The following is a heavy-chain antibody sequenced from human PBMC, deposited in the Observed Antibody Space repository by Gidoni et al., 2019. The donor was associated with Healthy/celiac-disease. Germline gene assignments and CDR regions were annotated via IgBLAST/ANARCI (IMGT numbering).Heavy chain of an antibody. V-gene: IGHV1-24*01. D-gene: IGHD3-22*01. CDR3: ATDWYDSSGYSHDYFQH. J-gene: IGHJ1*01. CDR2: VDPEDGET. CDR1: GYTLTKLS. Sequence: QVQLVQSGAEVKKPGASVKVSCKVSGYTLTKLSMHWVRQAHGKGLEWMGGVDPEDGETIYAQKFQGRVTMTEDTSTDTAYMELSSLRSEDTAVYYCATDWYDSSGYSHDYFQHWGQGTLVTVSS.